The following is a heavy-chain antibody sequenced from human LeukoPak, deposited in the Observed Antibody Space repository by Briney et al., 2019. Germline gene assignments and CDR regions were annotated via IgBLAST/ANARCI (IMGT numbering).Heavy chain of an antibody. CDR2: ISYDGSNK. CDR1: GFTFSSYG. CDR3: AKDLIFEYFFDY. Sequence: GGSLRLSCAASGFTFSSYGMHWVRQAPGKGLEWVAVISYDGSNKYYADSVRGRFTISRDNSKNTLYLQMNSLRAEDTAVYYCAKDLIFEYFFDYWGQGTLVTVSS. J-gene: IGHJ4*02. V-gene: IGHV3-30*18. D-gene: IGHD3-9*01.